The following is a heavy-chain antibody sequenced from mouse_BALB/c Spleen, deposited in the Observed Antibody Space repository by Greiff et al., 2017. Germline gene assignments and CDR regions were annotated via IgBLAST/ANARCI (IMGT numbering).Heavy chain of an antibody. J-gene: IGHJ2*01. CDR1: GYTFTSYW. V-gene: IGHV1-87*01. D-gene: IGHD1-1*01. CDR2: IYPGDGDT. Sequence: VQLQESGAELARPGASVKLSCKASGYTFTSYWMQWVKQRPGQGLEWIGAIYPGDGDTRYTQKFKGKATLTADKSSSTAYMQLSSLASEDSAVYYCARRDTTVVGDYWGQGTTLTVSS. CDR3: ARRDTTVVGDY.